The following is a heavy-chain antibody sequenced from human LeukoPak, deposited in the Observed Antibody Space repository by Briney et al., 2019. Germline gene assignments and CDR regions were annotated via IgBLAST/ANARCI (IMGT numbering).Heavy chain of an antibody. CDR2: ISGSGGST. D-gene: IGHD6-6*01. CDR1: GFTFTSYA. CDR3: AKMGVVAARPGTFDY. Sequence: GGSLRLSCAASGFTFTSYAMSWVSQAPGKGLEWVSAISGSGGSTYHADSVKGRFTISRDNSKNTLYLQMNSLRTEDTAVYYCAKMGVVAARPGTFDYWGQGTLVTVSS. V-gene: IGHV3-23*01. J-gene: IGHJ4*02.